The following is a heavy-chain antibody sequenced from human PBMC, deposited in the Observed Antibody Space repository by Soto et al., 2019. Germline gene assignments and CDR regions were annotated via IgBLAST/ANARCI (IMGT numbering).Heavy chain of an antibody. D-gene: IGHD3-22*01. V-gene: IGHV4-59*01. Sequence: SETLSLTCTVSGGPISSYYWSWIRQPPGKGLEWIGYIYYSGTTNYNPSLKSRVTISVDTSKNQFSLKLNSVTAADTAVYFCAGSGYYHNSGMDVWGQGTTVTVSS. CDR1: GGPISSYY. J-gene: IGHJ6*02. CDR2: IYYSGTT. CDR3: AGSGYYHNSGMDV.